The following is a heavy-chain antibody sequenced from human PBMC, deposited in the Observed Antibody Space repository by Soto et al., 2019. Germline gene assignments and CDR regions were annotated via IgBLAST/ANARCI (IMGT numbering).Heavy chain of an antibody. CDR2: ISADNGKR. J-gene: IGHJ3*02. CDR1: GYPFTSSG. V-gene: IGHV1-18*01. CDR3: ARGRIVASIHDAFEI. Sequence: QGQLLQSGDEVKTPGASVRVSCRASGYPFTSSGISWVRQAPGQGRAWVAWISADNGKRDPAQKFQDRVTMTLDTSTDTAHMDRGDLTSADTAVYYCARGRIVASIHDAFEIWGQGTKVTVSS. D-gene: IGHD5-12*01.